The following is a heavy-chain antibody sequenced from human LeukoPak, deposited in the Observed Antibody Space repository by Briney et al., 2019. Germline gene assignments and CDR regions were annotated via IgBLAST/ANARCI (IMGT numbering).Heavy chain of an antibody. J-gene: IGHJ3*02. D-gene: IGHD2-2*01. V-gene: IGHV4-38-2*01. CDR1: GSSISSGYY. CDR3: ASVYCSSTSCFRDNAFDI. CDR2: IYHSGHS. Sequence: SETLSLTCAVSGSSISSGYYWGWIRQPPGKGLEWIGSIYHSGHSYSNPSLKSRVTISVETSKIQFSLKLSSVTAADTAVYYCASVYCSSTSCFRDNAFDIWGQGTMVTVSS.